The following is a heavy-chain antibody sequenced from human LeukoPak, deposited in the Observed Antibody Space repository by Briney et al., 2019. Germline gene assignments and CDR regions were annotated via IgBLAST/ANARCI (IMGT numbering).Heavy chain of an antibody. Sequence: SETLSLTCTVSGGSISSSSYYWGWIRQPPGKGLEWIGSIYYSGSTYYNPSLKSRVTISVDTSKNQFSLKLSSVTAADTAVYYCAKHRITKGRGGGGGWYYFDYWGQGTLVTVSS. V-gene: IGHV4-39*01. J-gene: IGHJ4*02. D-gene: IGHD3-10*01. CDR1: GGSISSSSYY. CDR2: IYYSGST. CDR3: AKHRITKGRGGGGGWYYFDY.